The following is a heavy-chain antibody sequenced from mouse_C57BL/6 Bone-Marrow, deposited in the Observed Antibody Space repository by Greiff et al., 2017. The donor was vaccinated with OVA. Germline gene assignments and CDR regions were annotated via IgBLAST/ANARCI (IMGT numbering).Heavy chain of an antibody. J-gene: IGHJ1*03. CDR2: IYPRSGNT. CDR3: AGGFYYYGSSDWYFDV. Sequence: QVQLQQSGAELARPGASVKLSCKASGYTFTSYGISWVKQRTGQGLEWIGEIYPRSGNTYYNEKFKGKATLTADKSSSTAYMELRSLTSEDSAVYDCAGGFYYYGSSDWYFDVWGTGTTVTVSS. V-gene: IGHV1-81*01. CDR1: GYTFTSYG. D-gene: IGHD1-1*01.